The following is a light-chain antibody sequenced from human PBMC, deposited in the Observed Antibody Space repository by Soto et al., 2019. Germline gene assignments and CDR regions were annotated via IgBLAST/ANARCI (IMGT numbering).Light chain of an antibody. CDR3: QQYGSSPYT. J-gene: IGKJ2*01. CDR2: GAS. V-gene: IGKV3-20*01. CDR1: QSVSSSY. Sequence: EIVLTQSPGTLSLSPGERATLSCRASQSVSSSYLAWYRQKPGQAPRLLIYGASSRATGIPDRFSGSGSGNAFTLTIIRLEPEDFAVYYCQQYGSSPYTFGQGTKLEIK.